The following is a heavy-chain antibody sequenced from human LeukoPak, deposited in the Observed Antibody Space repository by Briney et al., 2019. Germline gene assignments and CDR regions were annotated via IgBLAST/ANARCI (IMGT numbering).Heavy chain of an antibody. V-gene: IGHV4-39*07. D-gene: IGHD3-10*01. CDR3: ARRGYYYGSGSANWFDP. Sequence: SETLSLTCTVSGGSISSSSYYWGWIRQPPGKGLEWIGSFYYSGSTYFNPSLKSRVTISVDTSKNQFSLKLSSVTAADTAVYYCARRGYYYGSGSANWFDPWGQGTLVTVSS. J-gene: IGHJ5*02. CDR2: FYYSGST. CDR1: GGSISSSSYY.